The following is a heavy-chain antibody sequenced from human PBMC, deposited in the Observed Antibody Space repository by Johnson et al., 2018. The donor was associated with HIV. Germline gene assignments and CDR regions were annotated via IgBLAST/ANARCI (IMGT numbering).Heavy chain of an antibody. D-gene: IGHD1-26*01. V-gene: IGHV3-30*04. CDR3: ARDVAIAGAATEALDL. CDR1: GFTFNRYG. Sequence: QVQLVESGGGVVQPGRSLRLACVASGFTFNRYGLHWVRQAPGKGLEWVATTSFDERGKHYTDSVKGRFTISRDNSKNALYLQLNSLRPEDTAVYYCARDVAIAGAATEALDLWGQGTMVIVSS. J-gene: IGHJ3*01. CDR2: TSFDERGK.